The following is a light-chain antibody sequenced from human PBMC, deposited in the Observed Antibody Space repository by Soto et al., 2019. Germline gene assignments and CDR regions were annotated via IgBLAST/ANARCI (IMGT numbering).Light chain of an antibody. CDR2: GAS. CDR1: QSISSSY. Sequence: EIVLTQSPGTLSLSPGEGATLSCSASQSISSSYLAWYHQRPGQAPRLFIYGASRRGTGIPDRFSGSGSGTDFTLTISRLQPEDFEVYYCQHYVSSLTFGGGTKVEIK. V-gene: IGKV3-20*01. CDR3: QHYVSSLT. J-gene: IGKJ4*01.